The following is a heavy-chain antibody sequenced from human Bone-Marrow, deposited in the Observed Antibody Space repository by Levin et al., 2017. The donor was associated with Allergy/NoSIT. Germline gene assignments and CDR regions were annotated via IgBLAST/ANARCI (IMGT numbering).Heavy chain of an antibody. D-gene: IGHD3-22*01. V-gene: IGHV3-23*01. CDR1: GFIFSNYA. J-gene: IGHJ4*02. CDR2: ISGSGGNT. Sequence: GGSLRLSCAASGFIFSNYAMNWVRQAPGKGLEWVSQISGSGGNTHYADSVKGRFTFSRDNSKNTLYLQMNSLRAEDTAVYYCAGYDTSAYHSPFDYSGQGTLVTVSS. CDR3: AGYDTSAYHSPFDY.